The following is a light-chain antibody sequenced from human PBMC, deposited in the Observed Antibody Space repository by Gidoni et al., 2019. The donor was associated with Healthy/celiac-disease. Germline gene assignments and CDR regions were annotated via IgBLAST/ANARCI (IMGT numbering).Light chain of an antibody. Sequence: VIWMTQSPSLLSASTGDRVSISCRMSHGVSSYLAWYQHKPGKSPELLIYAVSNLHSGVPSRFSGSGSGTDFTLTISCVESEDFAAYYCQQCYSFPSTFGQGTKVEIK. CDR3: QQCYSFPST. V-gene: IGKV1D-8*01. CDR2: AVS. J-gene: IGKJ1*01. CDR1: HGVSSY.